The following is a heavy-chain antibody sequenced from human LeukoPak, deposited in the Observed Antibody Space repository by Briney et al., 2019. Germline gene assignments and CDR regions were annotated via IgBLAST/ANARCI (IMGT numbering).Heavy chain of an antibody. J-gene: IGHJ4*02. CDR1: GSSFTSYW. Sequence: GESLKISCKGSGSSFTSYWIGWVRQMPGKGLEWMGIIYPGDSDTRYSPSFQGQVTISADKSISTAYLQWSSLKASDTAMYYCASSGGSCYGADLCFDYWGQGTLVTVSS. CDR2: IYPGDSDT. D-gene: IGHD2-15*01. V-gene: IGHV5-51*01. CDR3: ASSGGSCYGADLCFDY.